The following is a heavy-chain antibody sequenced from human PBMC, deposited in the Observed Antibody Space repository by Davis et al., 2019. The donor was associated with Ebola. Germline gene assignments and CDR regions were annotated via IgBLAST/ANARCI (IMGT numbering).Heavy chain of an antibody. CDR2: IIPIFGTA. D-gene: IGHD1-26*01. J-gene: IGHJ4*02. Sequence: SVKVSCKASGGTFSSYAISWVRQAPGQGLEWMGGIIPIFGTANYAQTFQGWVTMTRDTSISTAYMELSRLRSDDTAVYYWARGGGSSKRTMGYWGQGTLVTVSS. CDR1: GGTFSSYA. V-gene: IGHV1-69*05. CDR3: ARGGGSSKRTMGY.